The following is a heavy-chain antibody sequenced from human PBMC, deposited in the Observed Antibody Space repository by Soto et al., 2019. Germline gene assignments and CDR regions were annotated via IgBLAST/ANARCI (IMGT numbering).Heavy chain of an antibody. J-gene: IGHJ5*02. D-gene: IGHD3-16*02. CDR2: SYHSGST. V-gene: IGHV4-30-2*01. Sequence: QLQLQESGSGLVKPSQTLSLTCAVSGGSISSGGYSWSWIRQPPGKGLEWIGYSYHSGSTYYNRSLKSRVTISVDRSKNQFALKLSSVTAADTAVYSCASLIVNGNWFDPWGQGTLVTVSS. CDR1: GGSISSGGYS. CDR3: ASLIVNGNWFDP.